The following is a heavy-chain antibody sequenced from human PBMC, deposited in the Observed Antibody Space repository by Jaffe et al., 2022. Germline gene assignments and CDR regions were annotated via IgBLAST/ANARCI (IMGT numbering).Heavy chain of an antibody. CDR3: AKDDSGWYFDY. D-gene: IGHD6-19*01. J-gene: IGHJ4*02. CDR2: IRNDGSDK. V-gene: IGHV3-30*02. Sequence: QVQLVESGGGVVQPGGSLRLSCAASGFSFRTYGMHWVRQAPGKGLEWVAFIRNDGSDKYYADSVKGRFTISRDDSKNTLYLQMNSLRAQDTAVYYCAKDDSGWYFDYWGQGTLVTVSS. CDR1: GFSFRTYG.